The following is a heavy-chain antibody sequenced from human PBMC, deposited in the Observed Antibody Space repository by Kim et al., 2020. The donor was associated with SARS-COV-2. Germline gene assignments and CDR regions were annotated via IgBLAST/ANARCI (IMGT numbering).Heavy chain of an antibody. J-gene: IGHJ6*01. CDR2: ISFDGSNK. Sequence: GESLRLSCAASGFPFLIYAMHWVRQAPGKGLEWVAVISFDGSNKYNADSVKGRFTISRDNSKNTLYLQMNSLRAEDTAVYYCARERGSGWYGFSKYAMD. CDR1: GFPFLIYA. V-gene: IGHV3-33*05. CDR3: ARERGSGWYGFSKYAMD. D-gene: IGHD6-19*01.